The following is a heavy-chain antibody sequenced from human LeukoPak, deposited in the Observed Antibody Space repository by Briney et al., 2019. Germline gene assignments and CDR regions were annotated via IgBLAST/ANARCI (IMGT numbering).Heavy chain of an antibody. CDR2: VYYSGTT. J-gene: IGHJ3*02. V-gene: IGHV4-59*08. CDR3: ARQSATYSSGWYRGAFDI. Sequence: PSETLSLTCTVSGGSISSYYWSWIRQPPGKGLEWIGYVYYSGTTNYNPSLKSRVTISVDTSKNQFSLKLSSVTAADTAVYYCARQSATYSSGWYRGAFDIWGQGTMVTVSS. D-gene: IGHD6-19*01. CDR1: GGSISSYY.